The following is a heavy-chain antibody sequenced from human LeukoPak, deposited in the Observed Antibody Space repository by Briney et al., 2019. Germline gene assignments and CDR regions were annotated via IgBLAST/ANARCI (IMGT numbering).Heavy chain of an antibody. J-gene: IGHJ4*02. CDR1: GFTFSSFW. CDR2: INSDGRST. V-gene: IGHV3-74*01. CDR3: ARGSGDSSGWTSYLGAWFDY. D-gene: IGHD6-19*01. Sequence: GGSLRLSCAASGFTFSSFWMHWVRQAPGKGLVWVSRINSDGRSTNYADSVKGRFTISRDNAKNTLYLQMNGLRAEDTAVYYCARGSGDSSGWTSYLGAWFDYWGQGTLVTVSS.